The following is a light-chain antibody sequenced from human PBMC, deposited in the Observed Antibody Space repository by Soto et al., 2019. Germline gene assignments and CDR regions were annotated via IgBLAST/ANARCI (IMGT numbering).Light chain of an antibody. CDR3: HQYYSAPYS. V-gene: IGKV4-1*01. CDR2: GAS. Sequence: DIVMTQSPDSLAVSLGERATIKCTSSQSLLFTSENRNYLGWYQHKPGQPPKLLIHGASSRQSGVPDRFSGSGSGTDFTLTIDSLQAEDVAVYYCHQYYSAPYSFGQGTKLEIK. J-gene: IGKJ2*03. CDR1: QSLLFTSENRNY.